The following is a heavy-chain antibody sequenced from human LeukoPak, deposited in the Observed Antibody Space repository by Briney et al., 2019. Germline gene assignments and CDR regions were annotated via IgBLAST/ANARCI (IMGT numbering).Heavy chain of an antibody. CDR3: ATARWGVVLEYQLPSRRTDAFDI. CDR2: FDPEDGET. Sequence: GASVKVSCKVSGYTLTELSMHWVRQAPGKGLEWMGGFDPEDGETIYAQKFQGRVTMTEDTSTDTAYMELSSLRSEDTAVYYCATARWGVVLEYQLPSRRTDAFDIWGQGTMVTVSS. J-gene: IGHJ3*02. V-gene: IGHV1-24*01. D-gene: IGHD2-2*01. CDR1: GYTLTELS.